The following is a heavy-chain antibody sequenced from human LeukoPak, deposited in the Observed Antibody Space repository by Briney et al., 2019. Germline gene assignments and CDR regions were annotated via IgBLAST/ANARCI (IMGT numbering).Heavy chain of an antibody. Sequence: GASVKVSCKASGYTFTSYGISWVRQAPGQGLEWMGWISANNGNTNHAQKFQGRVTMTTDTSTGTAYMELRSLRSDDTAVYYCARDFFHGHCGGLSCFLLDYWGQGSLVAVSS. CDR1: GYTFTSYG. CDR2: ISANNGNT. CDR3: ARDFFHGHCGGLSCFLLDY. D-gene: IGHD2-15*01. J-gene: IGHJ4*02. V-gene: IGHV1-18*01.